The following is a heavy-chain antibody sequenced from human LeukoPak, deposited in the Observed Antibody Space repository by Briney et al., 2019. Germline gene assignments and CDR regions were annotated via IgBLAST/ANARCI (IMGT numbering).Heavy chain of an antibody. CDR1: GFSFSNYV. CDR2: IRGSKSYI. CDR3: ARHHPLVPAFSSGFHY. Sequence: GGSLRLSCVTSGFSFSNYVMNWVRQAPGKGLEWVASIRGSKSYISYTDSVEGRFTISRDNAKNSLLLAMNRLSADDTAVYYCARHHPLVPAFSSGFHYWGQGPLVPVSS. V-gene: IGHV3-21*01. D-gene: IGHD2-2*01. J-gene: IGHJ4*02.